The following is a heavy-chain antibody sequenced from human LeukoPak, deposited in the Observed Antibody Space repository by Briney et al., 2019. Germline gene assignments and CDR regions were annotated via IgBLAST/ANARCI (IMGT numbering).Heavy chain of an antibody. J-gene: IGHJ5*02. V-gene: IGHV4-39*01. CDR3: ARRSPNYYGSGSSVLDP. CDR1: GGSISSSSYY. Sequence: SETLSLTCTVSGGSISSSSYYWGWIRQPPGKGLEWIGSNYSGSTYYNPSLQSRLTISVDTSKNQFSLRLSSVTAADTAVYYCARRSPNYYGSGSSVLDPWGQGTLVTVSS. CDR2: NYSGST. D-gene: IGHD3-10*01.